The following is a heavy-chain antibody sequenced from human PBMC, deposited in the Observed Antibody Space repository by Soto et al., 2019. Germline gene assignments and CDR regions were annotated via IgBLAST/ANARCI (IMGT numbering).Heavy chain of an antibody. D-gene: IGHD6-19*01. J-gene: IGHJ4*02. Sequence: SCAASGFTFSSYGMHWVRQAPGKGLEWVAVISYDGSNKYYADSVKGRFTISRDNSKNTLYLQMNSLRAEDTAVYYCAKDLASLPLSGWYKGGFDYWGQGTLVTVSS. V-gene: IGHV3-30*18. CDR2: ISYDGSNK. CDR3: AKDLASLPLSGWYKGGFDY. CDR1: GFTFSSYG.